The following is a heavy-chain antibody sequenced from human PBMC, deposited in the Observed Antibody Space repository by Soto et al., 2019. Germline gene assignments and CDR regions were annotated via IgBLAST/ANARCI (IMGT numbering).Heavy chain of an antibody. J-gene: IGHJ6*02. CDR1: GGSISSSNW. D-gene: IGHD3-3*01. CDR3: ARARHYDFWSGALQAYGMDV. CDR2: IYHSGST. Sequence: SETLSLTCAVSGGSISSSNWWSWVRQPPGKGLEWIGEIYHSGSTNYNPSLKSRVTISVDKSKNQFSLKLSSVTAADTAVYYCARARHYDFWSGALQAYGMDVWGQGTTVTVSS. V-gene: IGHV4-4*02.